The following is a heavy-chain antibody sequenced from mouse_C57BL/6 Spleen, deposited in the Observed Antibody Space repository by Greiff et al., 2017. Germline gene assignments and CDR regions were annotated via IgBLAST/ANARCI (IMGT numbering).Heavy chain of an antibody. CDR3: ARLGYSYYDPFDY. CDR2: ISSGGSYT. Sequence: EVMLVESGGDLVKPGGSLKLSCAASGFTFSSYGMSWVRQTPDKRLEWVATISSGGSYTYYPDSVKGRFTISRDNAKNTLYLQMSSLTSEDTAMYYCARLGYSYYDPFDYWGQGTLVTVSA. J-gene: IGHJ3*01. D-gene: IGHD2-12*01. V-gene: IGHV5-6*02. CDR1: GFTFSSYG.